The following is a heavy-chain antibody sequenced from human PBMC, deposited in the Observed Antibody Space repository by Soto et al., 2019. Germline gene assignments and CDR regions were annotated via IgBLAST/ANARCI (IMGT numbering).Heavy chain of an antibody. CDR1: GYSFASYW. Sequence: GESLKISCKGSGYSFASYWIGWVRQMPGKGLEWMGIIYPGDSDTRYSPSFQGQVTISADKSISTAYLQWSSLKASDTAMYYCARLPGGYSGYNSPDYWGQGTLVTVSS. V-gene: IGHV5-51*01. CDR2: IYPGDSDT. D-gene: IGHD5-12*01. CDR3: ARLPGGYSGYNSPDY. J-gene: IGHJ4*02.